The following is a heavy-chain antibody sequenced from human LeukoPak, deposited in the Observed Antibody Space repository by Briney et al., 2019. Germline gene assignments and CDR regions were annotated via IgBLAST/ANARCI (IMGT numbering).Heavy chain of an antibody. CDR2: ISGSGGST. CDR1: GFTFSSYA. D-gene: IGHD3-16*01. Sequence: GGSLRLSCAASGFTFSSYAVSWVRQAPGKGLEWVSGISGSGGSTYSADSVKDRFTISRDNSKNTLYLQMNSLRAEDMAVYYCAKAISGFDFDYWGQGTLVTVSS. V-gene: IGHV3-23*01. CDR3: AKAISGFDFDY. J-gene: IGHJ4*02.